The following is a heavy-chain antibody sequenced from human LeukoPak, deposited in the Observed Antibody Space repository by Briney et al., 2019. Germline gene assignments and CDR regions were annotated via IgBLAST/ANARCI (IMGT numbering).Heavy chain of an antibody. CDR3: ARPLPGASVEGFDH. CDR2: ISSSSSYI. J-gene: IGHJ4*02. Sequence: GGSLRLSCAASGFTFSSYSMNWVRQAPGKGLEWVSSISSSSSYIYYADSVKGRFTISRDNAKNLLFLQMSSLRVEDTAVYYCARPLPGASVEGFDHWGQGALVTVSS. CDR1: GFTFSSYS. V-gene: IGHV3-21*01. D-gene: IGHD5-24*01.